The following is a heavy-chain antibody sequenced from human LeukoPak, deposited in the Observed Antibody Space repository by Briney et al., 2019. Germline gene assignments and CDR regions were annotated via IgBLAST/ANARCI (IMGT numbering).Heavy chain of an antibody. CDR3: ARDGQEVAPYGYDY. V-gene: IGHV3-33*01. Sequence: GGSLRLSCVGSGFIFSSNGIHWVRQAPGKGLEWVAFIWGGASKDYADSVKGRFTISRDNSKNTVYLQMSSLRVEDTAVYYCARDGQEVAPYGYDYWGQGTLVTVSS. CDR2: IWGGASK. CDR1: GFIFSSNG. J-gene: IGHJ4*02. D-gene: IGHD4-17*01.